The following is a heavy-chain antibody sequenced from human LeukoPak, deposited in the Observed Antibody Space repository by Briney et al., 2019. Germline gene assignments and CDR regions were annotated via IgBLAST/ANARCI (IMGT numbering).Heavy chain of an antibody. CDR2: IYPGDSHS. D-gene: IGHD6-13*01. Sequence: GESLKISCKGSGYTFANYWIGWVRQMPGKGLEWMGIIYPGDSHSRYSPSFQGQVTISADKSISTAYLQWSSLKASDTAMYYCARHVYSSSLYWFDPWGQGTLVSVSS. CDR1: GYTFANYW. V-gene: IGHV5-51*01. CDR3: ARHVYSSSLYWFDP. J-gene: IGHJ5*02.